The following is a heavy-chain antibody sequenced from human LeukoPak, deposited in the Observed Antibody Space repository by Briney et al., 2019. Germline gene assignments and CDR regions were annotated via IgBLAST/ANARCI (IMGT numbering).Heavy chain of an antibody. V-gene: IGHV3-23*01. Sequence: GGSLRLSCAASGFTFSSYAMSWVRQAPGKGLEWVSAISGSGGSTYYADSVKGRFTISRDNSKNTLYLQMNSLRAEDTAVYYCARDYYDSSGYPQYWYFDLWGRGTLVTVSS. J-gene: IGHJ2*01. CDR3: ARDYYDSSGYPQYWYFDL. CDR2: ISGSGGST. CDR1: GFTFSSYA. D-gene: IGHD3-22*01.